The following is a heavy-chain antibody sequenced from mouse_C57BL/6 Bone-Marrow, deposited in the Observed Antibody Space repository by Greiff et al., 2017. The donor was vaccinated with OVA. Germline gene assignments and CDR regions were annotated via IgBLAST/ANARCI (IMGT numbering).Heavy chain of an antibody. CDR2: IHPNSGST. V-gene: IGHV1-64*01. Sequence: QVQLQQPGAELVKPGASVTLSCKASGYTFTSYWMHWVKQRPGQGLEWIGMIHPNSGSTNYNEKFKSKATLTVDKSSSTAYMQLSSLTSEDSAVYYCARREGYYDYVYAMDYWGQGTSVTVSS. CDR1: GYTFTSYW. D-gene: IGHD2-4*01. CDR3: ARREGYYDYVYAMDY. J-gene: IGHJ4*01.